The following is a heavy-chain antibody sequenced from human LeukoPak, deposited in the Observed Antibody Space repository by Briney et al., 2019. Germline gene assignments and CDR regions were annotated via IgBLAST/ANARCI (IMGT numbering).Heavy chain of an antibody. V-gene: IGHV1-2*06. D-gene: IGHD6-19*01. J-gene: IGHJ4*02. CDR3: ARFYSSGSYFDY. CDR1: GYTFTGYY. Sequence: EASVKVSCKASGYTFTGYYMHWVRQAPGQGLEWMGRINPSSGGTNYAQKFQGRVTMTRDTSISTAYMELSRLRSDDTAVYYCARFYSSGSYFDYWGQGTLVTVSS. CDR2: INPSSGGT.